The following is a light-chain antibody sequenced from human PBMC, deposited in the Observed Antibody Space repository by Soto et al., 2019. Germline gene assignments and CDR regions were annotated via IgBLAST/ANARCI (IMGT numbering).Light chain of an antibody. CDR1: SSNIRSNT. V-gene: IGLV1-44*01. CDR3: ATWDDSLKVV. Sequence: QSVLTQPPSASGTPGQRVTISCSGSSSNIRSNTVSWYQQLPGTAPKLLIYSNNQRPSGVPDRFSGSKSGTSASLAISGLQSEDEADYYCATWDDSLKVVFGGGTKVTVL. J-gene: IGLJ2*01. CDR2: SNN.